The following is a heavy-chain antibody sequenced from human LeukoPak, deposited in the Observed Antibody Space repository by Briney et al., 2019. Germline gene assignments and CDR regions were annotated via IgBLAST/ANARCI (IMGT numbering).Heavy chain of an antibody. CDR1: GGSVSSGSHY. V-gene: IGHV4-61*01. CDR2: IHYSGST. J-gene: IGHJ6*02. Sequence: PSETLSLTCTVSGGSVSSGSHYWSWIRQPPGKGVESIAYIHYSGSTNYNPSLKTRVTISVDTSKNQFSLKLSSVTAADTAVYYCARFGGYNQNYYYYAMDVWGQGTTVTVSS. CDR3: ARFGGYNQNYYYYAMDV. D-gene: IGHD5-24*01.